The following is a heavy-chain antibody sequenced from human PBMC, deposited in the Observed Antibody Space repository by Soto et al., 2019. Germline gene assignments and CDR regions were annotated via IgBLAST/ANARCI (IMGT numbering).Heavy chain of an antibody. V-gene: IGHV3-64D*06. D-gene: IGHD1-1*01. CDR3: VKDLVRDGYNSPGYFDY. CDR1: GFTFSSYA. Sequence: FLRLSCSASGFTFSSYAMHWVRQAPGKGLEYVSAISSNGGSTYYADSVKGRFTISRDNSKNTLYPQMSSLRAEDTAVYYCVKDLVRDGYNSPGYFDYWGQGTLVTVSS. J-gene: IGHJ4*02. CDR2: ISSNGGST.